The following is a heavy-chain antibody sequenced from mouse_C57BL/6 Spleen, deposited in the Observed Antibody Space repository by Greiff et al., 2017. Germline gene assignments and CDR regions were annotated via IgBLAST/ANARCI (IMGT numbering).Heavy chain of an antibody. CDR1: GFTFSSYT. D-gene: IGHD1-1*01. CDR2: ISGGGGNT. J-gene: IGHJ3*01. CDR3: ARQDYYGSPFAY. Sequence: EVMLVESGGGLVKPGGSLKLSCAASGFTFSSYTMSWVRQTPEKRLEWVATISGGGGNTYYPDSVKGRFTISRDNAKNTLYLQMSSLRSEDTALYYCARQDYYGSPFAYWGQGTLVTVSA. V-gene: IGHV5-9*01.